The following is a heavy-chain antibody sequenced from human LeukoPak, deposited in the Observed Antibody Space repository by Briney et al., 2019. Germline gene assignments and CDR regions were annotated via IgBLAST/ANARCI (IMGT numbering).Heavy chain of an antibody. J-gene: IGHJ4*02. Sequence: ASVKVSCKASGYTFTDYYMHWVRQAPGQGLEWMGWINPNSGGTNYARKFQGRVTITRDTFISTAYMELSRLRSDDTAVYYCARMVGTTSYWGQGTLVTVSS. CDR2: INPNSGGT. D-gene: IGHD4/OR15-4a*01. CDR1: GYTFTDYY. V-gene: IGHV1-2*02. CDR3: ARMVGTTSY.